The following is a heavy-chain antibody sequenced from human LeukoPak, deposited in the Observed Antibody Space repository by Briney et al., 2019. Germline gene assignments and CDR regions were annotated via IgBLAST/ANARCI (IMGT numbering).Heavy chain of an antibody. D-gene: IGHD6-6*01. CDR3: ARHGSIGARQNWFDP. J-gene: IGHJ5*02. CDR2: IFPDDSDT. CDR1: GYRFTSYW. V-gene: IGHV5-51*01. Sequence: GESLKISCKASGYRFTSYWIGWVRQMPGKGLGWMGIIFPDDSDTRYSPSFQGQVTISADKSINTAYLQWSSLKASDTAMYYCARHGSIGARQNWFDPWGQGTLVTVSS.